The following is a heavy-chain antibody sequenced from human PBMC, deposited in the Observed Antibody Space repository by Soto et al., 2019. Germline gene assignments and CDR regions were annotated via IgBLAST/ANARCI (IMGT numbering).Heavy chain of an antibody. CDR2: IIPIFGTA. V-gene: IGHV1-69*01. D-gene: IGHD3-22*01. CDR1: GGPFSSYG. Sequence: QVQLVQSGAEVKKPGSSVTVSCKASGGPFSSYGISWVRQAPGHGLAWMGAIIPIFGTANYEQKFQGRVTMTAAESRSSAYMELSRLRSEDTAVYYCARTVEPLNDDSSGYFSRRVDCFKRWGQGTLVTVSS. J-gene: IGHJ5*02. CDR3: ARTVEPLNDDSSGYFSRRVDCFKR.